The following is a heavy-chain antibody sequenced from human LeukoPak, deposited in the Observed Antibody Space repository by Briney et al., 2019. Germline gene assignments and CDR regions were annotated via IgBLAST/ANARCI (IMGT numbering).Heavy chain of an antibody. V-gene: IGHV3-23*01. CDR1: GFTFSSYE. J-gene: IGHJ4*02. CDR2: ISGSGGGT. D-gene: IGHD1-26*01. CDR3: AKRPASYYTFDY. Sequence: PGGSLRLSCAASGFTFSSYEMNWVRQAPGKGLEWVSGISGSGGGTYYADSVKGRFTISRDNSKNTLYLQMNSLRADDTAVYYCAKRPASYYTFDYWGQGTLVTVSS.